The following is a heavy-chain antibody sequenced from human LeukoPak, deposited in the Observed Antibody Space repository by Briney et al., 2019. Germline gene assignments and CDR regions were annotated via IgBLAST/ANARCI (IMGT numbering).Heavy chain of an antibody. CDR1: GVSFSGYY. CDR3: ARTRIAAAGTRHYYYYYMDV. V-gene: IGHV4-34*01. J-gene: IGHJ6*03. D-gene: IGHD6-13*01. Sequence: SETLSLTCAVYGVSFSGYYWSWIRQPPGKGLEWIGEINHSGSTNYNPSLKSRVTISVDTSKNQFSLKLSSVTAADTAVYYCARTRIAAAGTRHYYYYYMDVWGKGTTVTISS. CDR2: INHSGST.